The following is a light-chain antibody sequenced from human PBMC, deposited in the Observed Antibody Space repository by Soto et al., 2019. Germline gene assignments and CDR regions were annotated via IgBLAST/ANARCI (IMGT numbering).Light chain of an antibody. V-gene: IGLV1-40*01. CDR1: SSNIGAGFD. J-gene: IGLJ1*01. CDR3: QSYDSSLSGYV. CDR2: GNT. Sequence: QSVLTQPTSVSGAPGQRVTIPCTGSSSNIGAGFDVHWYQQFPGTAPKLLIYGNTDRPSGVPDRFSDSKSGTSASLAITGLQAEDEADYYCQSYDSSLSGYVFGTGTKVT.